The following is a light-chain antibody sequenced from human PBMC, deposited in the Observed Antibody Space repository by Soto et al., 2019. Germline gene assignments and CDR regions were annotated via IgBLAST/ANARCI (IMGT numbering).Light chain of an antibody. Sequence: DIQMTQSPSSVSASVGDRVTITCRASQGISNWLVWYQQKAGKAPKLLIYSASSVQSGVPSRFSGSGSGTDFTRTISSLQPEDFANYYFQQGNSFPLTFGAGTKVDIK. CDR2: SAS. V-gene: IGKV1D-12*01. CDR3: QQGNSFPLT. CDR1: QGISNW. J-gene: IGKJ4*01.